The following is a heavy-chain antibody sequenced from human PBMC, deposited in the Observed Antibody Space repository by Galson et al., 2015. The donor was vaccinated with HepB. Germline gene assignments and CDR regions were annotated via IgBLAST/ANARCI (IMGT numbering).Heavy chain of an antibody. Sequence: SVKVSCKASGYTFTSYAMHWVRQAPGQRLEWMGWINAGNGNTKYSQKFQGRVTITRDTSASTAYMELSSLRSEDTAVYYCARDGSHYYDSSGYWDYWGQGTLVTVSS. CDR1: GYTFTSYA. V-gene: IGHV1-3*01. J-gene: IGHJ4*02. CDR2: INAGNGNT. CDR3: ARDGSHYYDSSGYWDY. D-gene: IGHD3-22*01.